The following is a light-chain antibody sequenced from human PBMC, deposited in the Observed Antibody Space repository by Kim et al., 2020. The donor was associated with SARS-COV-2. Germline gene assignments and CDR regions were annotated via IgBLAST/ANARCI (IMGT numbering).Light chain of an antibody. CDR1: QDISNY. J-gene: IGKJ4*01. CDR3: QQYDNPLLT. V-gene: IGKV1-33*01. Sequence: DIQMTQSPSSLSASVGDRVTITCQASQDISNYLNWYQQKPGKAPKLLIYDASNLETGVPSRFSGSGSGTDFTFTISSLQPEDIATYYCQQYDNPLLTFGRGTKLEI. CDR2: DAS.